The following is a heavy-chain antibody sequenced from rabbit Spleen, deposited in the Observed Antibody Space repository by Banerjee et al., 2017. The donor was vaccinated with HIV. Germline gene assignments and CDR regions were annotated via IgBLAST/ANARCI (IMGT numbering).Heavy chain of an antibody. CDR1: GFSFSDGYV. CDR3: AKTYSRDGYIPWDL. J-gene: IGHJ3*01. V-gene: IGHV1S45*01. D-gene: IGHD4-1*01. Sequence: QQQLVESGGGLVKPGGSLTLTCTASGFSFSDGYVMCWVRQAPGKGLEWIACINSFSGATVYATWAKGRFTISKASSTTVTLQMTSLTAADTATYFCAKTYSRDGYIPWDLWGPGTLVTVS. CDR2: INSFSGAT.